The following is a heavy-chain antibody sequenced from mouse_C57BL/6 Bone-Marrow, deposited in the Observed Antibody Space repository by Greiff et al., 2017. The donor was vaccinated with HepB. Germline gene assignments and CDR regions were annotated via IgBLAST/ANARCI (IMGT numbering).Heavy chain of an antibody. CDR2: ISNGGGST. D-gene: IGHD1-1*01. CDR1: GFTFSDYY. J-gene: IGHJ3*01. V-gene: IGHV5-12*01. Sequence: VQLKESGGGLVQPGGSLKLSCAASGFTFSDYYMYWVRQTPEKRLEWVAYISNGGGSTYYPDTVKGRFTISRDNAKNTLLLQMSRLKSEDTAMYYCARQDYYGSRGPFAYWGQGTLVTVSA. CDR3: ARQDYYGSRGPFAY.